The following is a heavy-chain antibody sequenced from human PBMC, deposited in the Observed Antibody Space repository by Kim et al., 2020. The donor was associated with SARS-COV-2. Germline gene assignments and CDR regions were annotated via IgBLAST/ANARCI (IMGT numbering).Heavy chain of an antibody. J-gene: IGHJ4*02. CDR2: ISDAGVRT. V-gene: IGHV3-23*01. CDR3: EASDY. Sequence: ISDAGVRTHYADSVKRRFTISTDNSKSTLFLHMNSLRAEDTAVYYCEASDYWGQGSLVTVSS.